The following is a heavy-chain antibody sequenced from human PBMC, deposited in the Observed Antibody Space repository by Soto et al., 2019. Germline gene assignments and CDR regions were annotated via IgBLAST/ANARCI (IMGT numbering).Heavy chain of an antibody. CDR2: ISSSSSYI. J-gene: IGHJ3*02. CDR1: GFTFSSYS. V-gene: IGHV3-21*01. CDR3: ARWFSSGNDAFDI. Sequence: SLRLSCAASGFTFSSYSMNWVRQAPGKGLEWVSSISSSSSYIYYADSVKGRFTISRDNAKNSLYLQMNSLRAEDTAVYYCARWFSSGNDAFDIWGQGTMVTVS. D-gene: IGHD3-22*01.